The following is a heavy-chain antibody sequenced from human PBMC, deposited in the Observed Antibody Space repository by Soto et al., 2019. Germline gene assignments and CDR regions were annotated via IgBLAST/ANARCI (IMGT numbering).Heavy chain of an antibody. CDR1: GGSISSYD. CDR2: IYYSGST. D-gene: IGHD4-17*01. CDR3: ARRAGDYVYYYGIDV. J-gene: IGHJ6*02. Sequence: SETLSLTCTVSGGSISSYDWSWIRQPPGKGLEWIGYIYYSGSTNYNPSLKSRVTISVDTSKNQFSLKLSSVTAADTVVYYCARRAGDYVYYYGIDVWGQGTTVTVSS. V-gene: IGHV4-59*01.